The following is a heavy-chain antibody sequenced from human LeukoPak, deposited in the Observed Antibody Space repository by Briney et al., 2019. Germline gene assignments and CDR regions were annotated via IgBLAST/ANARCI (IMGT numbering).Heavy chain of an antibody. D-gene: IGHD2-21*02. CDR2: ISSSGSTI. V-gene: IGHV3-11*01. Sequence: GGSLRLSCAGSAFTFSDHYMSWIRQGPGKGLEWGSYISSSGSTIYYADSVKGRFTISRDNAKNALYLQMNSLRAEDTAVYYCAREEVTARAFDIWGQGTMVTVSS. J-gene: IGHJ3*02. CDR1: AFTFSDHY. CDR3: AREEVTARAFDI.